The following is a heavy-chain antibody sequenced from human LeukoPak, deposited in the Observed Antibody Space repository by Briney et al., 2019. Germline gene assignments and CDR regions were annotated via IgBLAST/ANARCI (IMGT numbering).Heavy chain of an antibody. Sequence: GGSLRLSCAASGFTFGDYGMSWVRQAPGKGLEWVSTISGSGASTYYADSVKGRFTMSRDSSKNTLFLQMNSLGAEDTAVYYCTKDDCTNVVCCLKAPHDYWGQGTPVTVSS. J-gene: IGHJ4*02. CDR2: ISGSGAST. D-gene: IGHD2-8*01. CDR3: TKDDCTNVVCCLKAPHDY. V-gene: IGHV3-23*01. CDR1: GFTFGDYG.